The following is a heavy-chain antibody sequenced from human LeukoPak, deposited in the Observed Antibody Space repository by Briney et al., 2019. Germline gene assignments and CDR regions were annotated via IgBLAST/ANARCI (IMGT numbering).Heavy chain of an antibody. CDR3: AKDAAPILLFGKNWFDP. CDR1: GFRFIDYW. D-gene: IGHD3-10*01. V-gene: IGHV3-7*03. CDR2: INQNGSEI. J-gene: IGHJ5*02. Sequence: GGSLRLSCVASGFRFIDYWMTWVRQAPGRGLEWVANINQNGSEIYYLDSVEGRFTISRDNAKNSLYLQMNSLRAEDTALYYCAKDAAPILLFGKNWFDPWGQGTLVTVSS.